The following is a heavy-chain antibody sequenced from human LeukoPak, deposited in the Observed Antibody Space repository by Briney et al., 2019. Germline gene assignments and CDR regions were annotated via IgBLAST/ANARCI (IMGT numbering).Heavy chain of an antibody. J-gene: IGHJ5*02. Sequence: SETLSLTCTVSGGSISSSSYYWGWIRPPPGKGLEGIVSIYYSGGTYENPSLKGRVTISVDTSKDQFSLKLSSVTAADTAVYYCARTPTEQQLVLCWFDPWGQGTLVTVSS. V-gene: IGHV4-39*01. CDR3: ARTPTEQQLVLCWFDP. CDR1: GGSISSSSYY. D-gene: IGHD6-13*01. CDR2: IYYSGGT.